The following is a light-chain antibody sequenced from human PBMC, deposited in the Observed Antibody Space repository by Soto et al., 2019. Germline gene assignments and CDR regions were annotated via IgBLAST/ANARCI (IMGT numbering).Light chain of an antibody. J-gene: IGLJ1*01. V-gene: IGLV1-40*01. CDR3: QSYDSSLSGYV. CDR2: ANT. Sequence: QSVLTQPPSVSGAPGQRVTISCTGSSSNIGAGYDVHWYQQLPGTAPKLLIYANTNRPSGVPDRFSGSKSGTSASLAITGLQAEDEADYHCQSYDSSLSGYVFGTVTKVTAL. CDR1: SSNIGAGYD.